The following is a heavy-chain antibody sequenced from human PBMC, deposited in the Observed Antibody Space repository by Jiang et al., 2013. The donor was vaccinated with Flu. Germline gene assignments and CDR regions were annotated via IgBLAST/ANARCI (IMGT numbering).Heavy chain of an antibody. CDR1: GFSLSTSGVG. Sequence: KPTQTLTLTCTFSGFSLSTSGVGVGWIRQPPGKALEWLALIYWDDDKRYSPSLKSRLTITKDTSKNQVVLTMTNMDPVDTATYYCAHIVLLELRSGRLNWFDPWGQGTLVTVSS. D-gene: IGHD1-7*01. V-gene: IGHV2-5*02. CDR2: IYWDDDK. CDR3: AHIVLLELRSGRLNWFDP. J-gene: IGHJ5*02.